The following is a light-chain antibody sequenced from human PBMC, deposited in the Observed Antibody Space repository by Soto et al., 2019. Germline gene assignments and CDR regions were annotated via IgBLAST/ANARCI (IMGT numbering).Light chain of an antibody. V-gene: IGLV2-8*01. CDR2: EVS. CDR1: SGDIGFYNY. Sequence: QSALTQPPSASGSPGQSVTIPCTGPSGDIGFYNYVSWYQQHPGKAPKLMIYEVSKRPSGVPDRVSGSKSGNTASLTVSGLQAEAEADYYCSSYASSNNAWVFGGGTKVTVL. J-gene: IGLJ3*02. CDR3: SSYASSNNAWV.